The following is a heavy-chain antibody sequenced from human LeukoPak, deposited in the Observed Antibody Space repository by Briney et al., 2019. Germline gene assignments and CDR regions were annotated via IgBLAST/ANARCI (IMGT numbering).Heavy chain of an antibody. J-gene: IGHJ4*02. V-gene: IGHV1-69*13. CDR2: IIPIFGTA. CDR3: ARGDRVGVTTGHFDY. CDR1: GGTFGSYA. D-gene: IGHD1-26*01. Sequence: GASVKVSCKASGGTFGSYAISWVRQAPGQGLEWMGGIIPIFGTANYAQKFQGRVTITADESTSTAYMELSSLRSEDTAVYYCARGDRVGVTTGHFDYWGQGTLVTVSS.